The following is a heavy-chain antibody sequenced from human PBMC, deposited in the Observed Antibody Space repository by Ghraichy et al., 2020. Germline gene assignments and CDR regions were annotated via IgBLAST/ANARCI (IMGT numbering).Heavy chain of an antibody. D-gene: IGHD3-10*02. CDR1: GFTFSEYW. Sequence: GGSLRLSCVASGFTFSEYWMTWVRQAPGKGLEWVGDIKQDGSEIKYVDSVRGRFTISRDNARNSVYLQMNSLRADDTGVYYCARDVRWFDYWGQGTLVGVSS. V-gene: IGHV3-7*01. CDR3: ARDVRWFDY. CDR2: IKQDGSEI. J-gene: IGHJ4*02.